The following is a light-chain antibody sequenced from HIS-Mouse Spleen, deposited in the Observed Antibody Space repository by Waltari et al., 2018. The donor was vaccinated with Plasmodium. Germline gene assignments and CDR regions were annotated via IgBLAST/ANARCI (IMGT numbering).Light chain of an antibody. J-gene: IGKJ3*01. V-gene: IGKV3-15*01. CDR3: QQYNNWSFT. CDR2: GVS. CDR1: QSVSSN. Sequence: EIVMTQSPATLSVSAGVRATLACRASQSVSSNLAWYQQKPGQAPRLLIYGVSTRATGIPARFSGSGSGTEFTLTISSLQSEDFAVYYCQQYNNWSFTFGPGTKVDIK.